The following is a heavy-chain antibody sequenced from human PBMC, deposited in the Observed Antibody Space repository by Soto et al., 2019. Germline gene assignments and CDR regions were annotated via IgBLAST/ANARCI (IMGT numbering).Heavy chain of an antibody. V-gene: IGHV1-2*04. D-gene: IGHD6-13*01. CDR1: GYTFTGYY. J-gene: IGHJ3*02. CDR3: AGGGIAAAGSHAFDI. Sequence: ASVKVSCKASGYTFTGYYMHWVRQAPGQGLEWMGWINPNSGGTNYAQKFQGWVTMTRDTSISTAYMELSRLRSDDTAVYYCAGGGIAAAGSHAFDIWGQGTMVTV. CDR2: INPNSGGT.